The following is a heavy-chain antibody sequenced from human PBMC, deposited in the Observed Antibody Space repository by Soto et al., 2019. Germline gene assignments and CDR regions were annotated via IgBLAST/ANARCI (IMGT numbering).Heavy chain of an antibody. D-gene: IGHD4-17*01. V-gene: IGHV4-59*01. CDR1: GGSISSYY. J-gene: IGHJ6*03. CDR2: IYYSGST. CDR3: ARGGDYGVHYYYYYMDV. Sequence: SETLSLTCTVSGGSISSYYWSWIRQPPGKGLEWIGYIYYSGSTNYNPSLKSRVTISVDTSKNQFSLKLSSVTAADTAVYYCARGGDYGVHYYYYYMDVWGKGTTVTVYS.